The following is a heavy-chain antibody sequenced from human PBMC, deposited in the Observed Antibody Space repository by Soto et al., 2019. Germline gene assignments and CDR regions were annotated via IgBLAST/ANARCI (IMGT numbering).Heavy chain of an antibody. CDR1: GYAFSDYY. D-gene: IGHD1-1*01. V-gene: IGHV1-2*02. CDR3: AREPATAKPEGVDF. J-gene: IGHJ4*02. CDR2: INPNSGGT. Sequence: SVKVSCKASGYAFSDYYIHWVRQAPGQGLEWMGWINPNSGGTKYAPKFQGGVTMTRDTSITTAYMELSRLRSGDTAVYYCAREPATAKPEGVDFWGQGTLVTVSS.